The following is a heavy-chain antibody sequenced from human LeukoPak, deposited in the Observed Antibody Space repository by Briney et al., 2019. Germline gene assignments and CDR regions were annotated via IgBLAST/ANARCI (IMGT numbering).Heavy chain of an antibody. V-gene: IGHV3-23*01. Sequence: GGSLRLSCAVSGFTINNYAMTWVRQAPGKGLEWVSAISASGSNTYYADSVKGRFTISRDNSKNTLYLQMNSLRAEDTAVYYCAKDGITYYDFWSGYSTRYYFDYWGQGTLVTVSS. CDR1: GFTINNYA. CDR2: ISASGSNT. J-gene: IGHJ4*02. CDR3: AKDGITYYDFWSGYSTRYYFDY. D-gene: IGHD3-3*01.